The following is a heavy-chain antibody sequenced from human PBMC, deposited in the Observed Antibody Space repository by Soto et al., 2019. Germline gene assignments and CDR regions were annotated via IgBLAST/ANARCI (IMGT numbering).Heavy chain of an antibody. D-gene: IGHD6-13*01. CDR2: INSDGSST. CDR3: ARDGSFIAAAGINWFDP. V-gene: IGHV3-74*01. J-gene: IGHJ5*02. CDR1: GFTFSSYW. Sequence: PGGSLRLSCAASGFTFSSYWMHWVRQAPGKGLVWVSRINSDGSSTSYADSVKGRFTISRDNAKNTLYLQMNSLRAEDTAVYYCARDGSFIAAAGINWFDPWGQGTLVTVSS.